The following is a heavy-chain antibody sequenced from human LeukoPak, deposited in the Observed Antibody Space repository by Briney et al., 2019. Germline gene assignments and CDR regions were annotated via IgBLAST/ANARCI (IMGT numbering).Heavy chain of an antibody. CDR2: IIPIFDTA. Sequence: SVKVSCKASGGTFSSYSISWVRQAPGQGLEWMGGIIPIFDTADYAQKFQGRVTFTADESTSTAYMELSSLRSEDTAVFYCARVSLGAIWGYYYGMDVWGQGTTVTVSS. J-gene: IGHJ6*02. CDR3: ARVSLGAIWGYYYGMDV. V-gene: IGHV1-69*13. D-gene: IGHD1-26*01. CDR1: GGTFSSYS.